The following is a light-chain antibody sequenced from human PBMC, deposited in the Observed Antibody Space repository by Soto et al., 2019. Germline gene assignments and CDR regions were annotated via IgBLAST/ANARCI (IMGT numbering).Light chain of an antibody. CDR1: QSVSSSY. J-gene: IGKJ1*01. CDR3: QQYGSSPRT. V-gene: IGKV3-20*01. Sequence: IVVTQSPGTLSLYPRERATLSCGASQSVSSSYLAWYQQKPGQAPRLLIYGASSRATGIPDRFSGSGSGTDFTLTISRLEPEDFAVYYCQQYGSSPRTFGQGTKVDIK. CDR2: GAS.